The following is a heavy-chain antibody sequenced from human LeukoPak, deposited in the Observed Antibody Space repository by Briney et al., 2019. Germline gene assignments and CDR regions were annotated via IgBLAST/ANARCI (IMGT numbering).Heavy chain of an antibody. Sequence: PSETLSLTCTVSGGSISSSSYYWGWIRQPPGKGLKWIGSIYYSGSTYYNPSLKSRVTISVDTSKNQFSLKLSSVTAADTAVYYCARQINWFDPWGQGTLVTVSS. CDR3: ARQINWFDP. V-gene: IGHV4-39*07. J-gene: IGHJ5*02. CDR2: IYYSGST. CDR1: GGSISSSSYY.